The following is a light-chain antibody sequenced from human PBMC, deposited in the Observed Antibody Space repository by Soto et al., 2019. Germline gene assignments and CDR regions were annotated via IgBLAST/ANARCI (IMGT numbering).Light chain of an antibody. J-gene: IGKJ5*01. Sequence: EIVLTQSPGTRSLSPGERATLSCRASQSVSNNYLAWYQQKPGQAPRLLIYGASNRATGIPDRFSGSGSGTDFTLTISRLEPEDFAVYYCQQYGSSPITFGQGTRLEIK. CDR3: QQYGSSPIT. CDR1: QSVSNNY. V-gene: IGKV3-20*01. CDR2: GAS.